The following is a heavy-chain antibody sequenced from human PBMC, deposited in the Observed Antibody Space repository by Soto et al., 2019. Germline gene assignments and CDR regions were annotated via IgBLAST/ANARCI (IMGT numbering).Heavy chain of an antibody. D-gene: IGHD3-10*01. CDR1: GGTFSSYA. V-gene: IGHV1-69*13. Sequence: SVKVSCKASGGTFSSYAISWVRQAPGQGLEWMGGIIPIFGTANYTQKFQGRVTITADESTSTAYMELSSLRSEDTAVYYCARLPSGSHPFDPWGQGTLVTVSS. CDR3: ARLPSGSHPFDP. CDR2: IIPIFGTA. J-gene: IGHJ5*02.